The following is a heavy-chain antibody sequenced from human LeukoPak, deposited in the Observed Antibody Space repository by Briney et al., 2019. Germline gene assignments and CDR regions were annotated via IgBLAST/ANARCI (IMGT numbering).Heavy chain of an antibody. CDR1: GYTLTELS. V-gene: IGHV1-24*01. D-gene: IGHD3-22*01. CDR3: ATVEALGYYDSRLAFDI. J-gene: IGHJ3*02. Sequence: ASVKVSCKVSGYTLTELSMHWVRQAPGKGLEWMGGFDPEDGETIYAQKFQGGVTMTQDTSTDTAYMELSSLRSEDTAVYYCATVEALGYYDSRLAFDIWGQGTMVTVSS. CDR2: FDPEDGET.